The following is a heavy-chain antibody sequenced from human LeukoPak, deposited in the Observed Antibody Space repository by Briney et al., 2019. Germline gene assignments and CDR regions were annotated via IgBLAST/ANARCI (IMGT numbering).Heavy chain of an antibody. V-gene: IGHV5-51*01. CDR3: ARRSGSDALDI. CDR2: IYPDDSYT. Sequence: GESLKISCKGSGYSFTSYWIAWVRQMPGKGLEWMGIIYPDDSYTTYSPSFQGQVTISADKSISTAYLQWRSLKASDTAMYYCARRSGSDALDIWGQGTMVTVSS. J-gene: IGHJ3*02. D-gene: IGHD3-10*01. CDR1: GYSFTSYW.